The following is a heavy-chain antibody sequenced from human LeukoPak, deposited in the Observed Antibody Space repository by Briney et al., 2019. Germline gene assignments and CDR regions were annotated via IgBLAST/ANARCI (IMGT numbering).Heavy chain of an antibody. CDR3: ARANSFDSSGYYFDY. J-gene: IGHJ4*02. V-gene: IGHV3-49*03. CDR2: IRSKTYRGTT. CDR1: GFTFGNYA. Sequence: GALRPSCTASGFTFGNYALSWFRQAPGKGLEWVAFIRSKTYRGTTEYAASVKGRFTISRDDSKSITYLQMNSLKTEDTAVYYCARANSFDSSGYYFDYWGQGTLVTVSS. D-gene: IGHD3-22*01.